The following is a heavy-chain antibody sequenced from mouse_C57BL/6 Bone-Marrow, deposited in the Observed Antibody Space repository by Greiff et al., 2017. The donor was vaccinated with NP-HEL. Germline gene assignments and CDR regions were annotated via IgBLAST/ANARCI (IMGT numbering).Heavy chain of an antibody. CDR1: GFTFSDYG. CDR3: AREGMVTTWDYAMDY. Sequence: EVMLVESGGGLVKPGGSLKLSCAASGFTFSDYGMHWVRQAPEKGLEWVAYISSGSSTIYYADTVKGRFTISRDNAKNTLFLQMTSLRSEDTAMYYCAREGMVTTWDYAMDYWGQGTSVTVSS. D-gene: IGHD2-2*01. J-gene: IGHJ4*01. CDR2: ISSGSSTI. V-gene: IGHV5-17*01.